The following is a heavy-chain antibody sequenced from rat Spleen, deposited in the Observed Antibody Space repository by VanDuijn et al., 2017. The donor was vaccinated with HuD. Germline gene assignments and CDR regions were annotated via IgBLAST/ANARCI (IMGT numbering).Heavy chain of an antibody. D-gene: IGHD3-2*01. CDR1: GFTFNNYW. V-gene: IGHV5-31*01. Sequence: EVQLVESGGGLVQPGRSMKLSCAASGFTFNNYWMTWIRQAPGKGLEWIASITNTGGGTYYPDSVKGRFTISRDNTKNTLYLQMNSLRSEDTATYYCTSSAGHWGQGVMVTVSS. CDR2: ITNTGGGT. CDR3: TSSAGH. J-gene: IGHJ2*01.